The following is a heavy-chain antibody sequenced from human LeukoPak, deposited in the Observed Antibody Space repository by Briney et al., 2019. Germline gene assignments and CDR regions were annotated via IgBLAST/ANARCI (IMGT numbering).Heavy chain of an antibody. CDR2: IYYSGST. CDR3: ARDSLITIFGVVTPYGMDV. J-gene: IGHJ6*02. Sequence: PSETLSLTCAVYGGSFSGYYWSWIRQPPGKGLEWIGYIYYSGSTYYNPSLKSRVTISVDTSKNQFSLKLSSVTAADTAVYYCARDSLITIFGVVTPYGMDVWGQGTTVTVSS. D-gene: IGHD3-3*01. V-gene: IGHV4-30-4*08. CDR1: GGSFSGYY.